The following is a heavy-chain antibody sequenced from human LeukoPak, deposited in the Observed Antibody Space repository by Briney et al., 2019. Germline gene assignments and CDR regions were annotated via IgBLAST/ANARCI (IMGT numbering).Heavy chain of an antibody. Sequence: SETLSPTCTVSGGSISSSSYYWGWIRQPPGKGPEWIGSIYYSGSTYYSPSLKSRVTISVDTSKNQFSLKLSSVTAADTAVYYCARGMGPARGGSPYGMDVWGQGTTVTVSS. D-gene: IGHD3-16*01. V-gene: IGHV4-39*01. J-gene: IGHJ6*02. CDR2: IYYSGST. CDR1: GGSISSSSYY. CDR3: ARGMGPARGGSPYGMDV.